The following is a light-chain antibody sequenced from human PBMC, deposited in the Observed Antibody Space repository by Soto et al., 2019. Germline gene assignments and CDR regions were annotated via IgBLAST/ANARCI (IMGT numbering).Light chain of an antibody. CDR1: QSVSSSY. V-gene: IGKV3-20*01. CDR3: QQYGSSPNT. Sequence: IVMTQSKATLSASPGERATLSCRASQSVSSSYLAWYQQKPGQAPRLLIYGASSRATGIPDRFSGSGSGTDFTLTISRLEPEDFAVYYCQQYGSSPNTFGGGTKVAIK. J-gene: IGKJ4*01. CDR2: GAS.